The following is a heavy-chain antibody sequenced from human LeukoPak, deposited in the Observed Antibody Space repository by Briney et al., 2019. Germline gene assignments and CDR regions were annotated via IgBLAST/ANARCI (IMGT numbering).Heavy chain of an antibody. CDR2: IWYDGSND. CDR3: ARSIPRYDGSAYYPDY. CDR1: GFTFSGYG. J-gene: IGHJ4*02. Sequence: GGSLRHSCAASGFTFSGYGMHWVRQAPGKGLEWVAVIWYDGSNDDYADSVKGRFTISRDNSKNTLYLQMNSLRAEDTAMYYCARSIPRYDGSAYYPDYWGQGTLVTVSS. V-gene: IGHV3-33*01. D-gene: IGHD3-22*01.